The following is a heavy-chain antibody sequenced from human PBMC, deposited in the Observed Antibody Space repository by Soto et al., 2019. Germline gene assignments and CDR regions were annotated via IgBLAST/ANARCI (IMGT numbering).Heavy chain of an antibody. CDR3: AQLIVVVPAAYTDYYYGMDV. J-gene: IGHJ6*02. CDR2: ISYDGSNK. Sequence: QVQLVESGGGVVQPGRSLRLSCAASGFTFSSYAMHWVRQAPGKGLEWVAVISYDGSNKYYADSVKGRFTISRDNSKNTLYLQMNSLRAEDTAVYYCAQLIVVVPAAYTDYYYGMDVWGQGTTVTVSS. CDR1: GFTFSSYA. V-gene: IGHV3-30-3*01. D-gene: IGHD2-2*01.